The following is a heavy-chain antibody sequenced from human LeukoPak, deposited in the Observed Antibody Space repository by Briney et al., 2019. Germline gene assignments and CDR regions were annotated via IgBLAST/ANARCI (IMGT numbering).Heavy chain of an antibody. CDR1: GGSISSSNW. V-gene: IGHV4-4*02. D-gene: IGHD4-17*01. CDR3: ARTDDYGDSRGAFDI. CDR2: IYHSGST. J-gene: IGHJ3*02. Sequence: SGTLSLTCAVSGGSISSSNWWSWVRQPPGKGLEWIGEIYHSGSTNYNPSLKSRVTISVDKSKNHFSLKLSSVTAADTAVYYCARTDDYGDSRGAFDIWGQGTMVTVSS.